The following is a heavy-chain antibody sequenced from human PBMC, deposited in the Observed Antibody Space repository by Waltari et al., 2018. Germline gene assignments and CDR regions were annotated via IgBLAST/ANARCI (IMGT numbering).Heavy chain of an antibody. Sequence: QVQLVQSGAEVKKPGSSVKVSCKASGGTFSSYAISWVRQAPGHGLEWMGGIIPIFGTANYAQKFQGRVTITADESTSTAYMELSSLRSEDTAVYYCARDRSRYCSSTSCYGSWFDPWGQGTLVTVSS. CDR2: IIPIFGTA. D-gene: IGHD2-2*01. J-gene: IGHJ5*02. CDR1: GGTFSSYA. V-gene: IGHV1-69*01. CDR3: ARDRSRYCSSTSCYGSWFDP.